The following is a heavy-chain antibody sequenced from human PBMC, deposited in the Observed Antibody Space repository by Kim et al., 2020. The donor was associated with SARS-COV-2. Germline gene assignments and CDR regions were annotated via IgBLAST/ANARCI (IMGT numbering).Heavy chain of an antibody. J-gene: IGHJ3*02. D-gene: IGHD3-10*01. CDR3: ARELRWFGELPDPDAFDI. CDR1: GGSISSSSYY. V-gene: IGHV4-39*07. Sequence: SETLSLTCTVSGGSISSSSYYWGWIRQPPGKGLEWIGSIYYSGSTYYNPSLKSRVTISVDTSKNQFSLKLSSVTAADTAVYYCARELRWFGELPDPDAFDIWGQGTMVTVSS. CDR2: IYYSGST.